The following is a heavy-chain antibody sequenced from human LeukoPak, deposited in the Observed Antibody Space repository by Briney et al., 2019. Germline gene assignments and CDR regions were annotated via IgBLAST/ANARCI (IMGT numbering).Heavy chain of an antibody. CDR2: IYYSGST. J-gene: IGHJ4*02. D-gene: IGHD2-8*01. CDR1: GGSISSGGYY. V-gene: IGHV4-31*03. Sequence: SQTLSLTCTVSGGSISSGGYYWSWIRQHPGKGLEWIGYIYYSGSTYCNPSLKSRVTISVDTSKNQFSLKLSSVTAADTAVYYCARGGYCTNGVCYRDFDYWGQGTLVTVSS. CDR3: ARGGYCTNGVCYRDFDY.